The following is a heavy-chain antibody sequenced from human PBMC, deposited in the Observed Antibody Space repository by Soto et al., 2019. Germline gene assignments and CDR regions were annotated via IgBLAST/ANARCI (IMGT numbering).Heavy chain of an antibody. CDR1: GGSISSDY. V-gene: IGHV4-59*12. J-gene: IGHJ4*02. D-gene: IGHD4-17*01. Sequence: SETLSLTCTVSGGSISSDYWSWIRQPPGKGLEWIGYGLYSGRTNYHPSLESRVTISVDSSKNQFSLNLSSVTAADTAVYYCARDYGDYSFDYWGQGTLVTVSS. CDR3: ARDYGDYSFDY. CDR2: GLYSGRT.